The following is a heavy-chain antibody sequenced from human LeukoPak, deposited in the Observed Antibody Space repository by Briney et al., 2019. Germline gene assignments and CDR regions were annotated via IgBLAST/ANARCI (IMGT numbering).Heavy chain of an antibody. D-gene: IGHD6-19*01. J-gene: IGHJ4*02. CDR2: IKQDGSEK. Sequence: PGGSLRLSCAASGFTFSAYWMSWVRQAPGKGLEWVANIKQDGSEKFYVDSVKGRFTISRDNAKNSLFLQMNSLRAEDTAVYYCARERSSGWYGGYFDYWGQGTLVTVSS. CDR3: ARERSSGWYGGYFDY. V-gene: IGHV3-7*01. CDR1: GFTFSAYW.